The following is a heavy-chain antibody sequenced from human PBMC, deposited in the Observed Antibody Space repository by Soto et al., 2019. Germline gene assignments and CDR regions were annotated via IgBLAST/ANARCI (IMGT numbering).Heavy chain of an antibody. CDR3: TTWLTAHFDY. V-gene: IGHV3-23*01. D-gene: IGHD2-21*02. Sequence: XVSLRLSCAASGFTFSSYTLDWVRRAPGKGLEWVATSSDRRTGNTHYSDSVRGRFTLSRDYSRNILFLQMDSLRADDTALYYCTTWLTAHFDYWGRGTQVTVSS. CDR2: SSDRRTGNT. J-gene: IGHJ4*02. CDR1: GFTFSSYT.